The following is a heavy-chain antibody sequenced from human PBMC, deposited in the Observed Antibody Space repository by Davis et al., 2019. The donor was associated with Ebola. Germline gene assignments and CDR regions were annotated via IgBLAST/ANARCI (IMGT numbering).Heavy chain of an antibody. CDR2: TYYRSKWYN. CDR3: ASDLDMRPFEF. D-gene: IGHD2-2*03. Sequence: SQTLSLTCAISGDSVSSNSAAWNCIRQSPSRGLEWLGRTYYRSKWYNDYAVSVKSRITINPDTSKNQFSLQLNSVTPEDTAAYYCASDLDMRPFEFWGQGTLVTGSS. J-gene: IGHJ4*02. V-gene: IGHV6-1*01. CDR1: GDSVSSNSAA.